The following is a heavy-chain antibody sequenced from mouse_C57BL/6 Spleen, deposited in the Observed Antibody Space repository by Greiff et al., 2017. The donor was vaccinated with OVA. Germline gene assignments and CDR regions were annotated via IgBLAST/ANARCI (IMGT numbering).Heavy chain of an antibody. CDR3: ARLFSHFDY. J-gene: IGHJ2*01. Sequence: VQLQQSGPELVKPGASVKISCKASGYSFTGYYMNWVKQSPEKSLEWIGEINPSTGGTTYNQKFKAKATLTVDKSSSTAYMQLKSLTSEDSAVYYCARLFSHFDYWGQGTTLTVSS. CDR2: INPSTGGT. V-gene: IGHV1-42*01. CDR1: GYSFTGYY.